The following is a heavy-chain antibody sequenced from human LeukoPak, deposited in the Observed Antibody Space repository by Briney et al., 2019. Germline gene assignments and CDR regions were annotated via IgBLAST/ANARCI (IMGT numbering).Heavy chain of an antibody. CDR3: ARVGIVGATANWFDP. D-gene: IGHD1-26*01. CDR2: IYNSEST. CDR1: GGSLSSYY. Sequence: SETLSLTCTVSGGSLSSYYWNWIRQPPGQGLEWIGYIYNSESTNYNPSLKSRVTISVDTSKNQFSLKFSSVTAADTAVYYCARVGIVGATANWFDPWGQGTLVTVSS. J-gene: IGHJ5*02. V-gene: IGHV4-59*08.